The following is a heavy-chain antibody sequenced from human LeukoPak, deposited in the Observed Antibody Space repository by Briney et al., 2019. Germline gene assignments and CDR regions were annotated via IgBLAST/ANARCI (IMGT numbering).Heavy chain of an antibody. J-gene: IGHJ4*02. CDR3: ARDFGGVVGLLDY. D-gene: IGHD2-15*01. CDR1: GGSVSSGSYY. V-gene: IGHV4-61*01. Sequence: SETLSLTCTVSGGSVSSGSYYWRWIRQPPGKGLEWIGYIYYRGSTNYNPSLKSRVTIAVDTSKKQFSLKLSSVTAADTAVYYWARDFGGVVGLLDYWGQGTLVTVSS. CDR2: IYYRGST.